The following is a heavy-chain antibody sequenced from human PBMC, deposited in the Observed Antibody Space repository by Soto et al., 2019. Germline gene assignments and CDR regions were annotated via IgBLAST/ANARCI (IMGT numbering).Heavy chain of an antibody. CDR1: GYTLTELS. D-gene: IGHD2-15*01. V-gene: IGHV1-24*01. Sequence: QVQLVQSGAEVKKPGASLKVSCKVSGYTLTELSMHWVRQAPGKGLEWMGGFDPEDGETIYAQKFKGRVTRTEETSTDTAYMELSSLRSEDTAVYYCATIGYYCSGGSCYSGSAFDIWGQGTMVTVSS. CDR2: FDPEDGET. CDR3: ATIGYYCSGGSCYSGSAFDI. J-gene: IGHJ3*02.